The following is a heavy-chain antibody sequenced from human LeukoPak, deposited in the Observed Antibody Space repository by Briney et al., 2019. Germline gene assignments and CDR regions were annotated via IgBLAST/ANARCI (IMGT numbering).Heavy chain of an antibody. J-gene: IGHJ4*02. V-gene: IGHV3-74*01. Sequence: HPGGSLRLSCEVSGFTFSSYWIHWVRQAPGKGLVWVSRFSDDEGRTVYADSVKGRFTISRDNSKNTLSLQVSSLRTEDTAVYYCAKDRYSYAFEYSDSWGQGTLVTVSS. CDR3: AKDRYSYAFEYSDS. CDR1: GFTFSSYW. CDR2: FSDDEGRT. D-gene: IGHD5-18*01.